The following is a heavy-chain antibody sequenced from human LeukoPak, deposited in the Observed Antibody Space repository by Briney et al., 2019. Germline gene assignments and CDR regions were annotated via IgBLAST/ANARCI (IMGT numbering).Heavy chain of an antibody. D-gene: IGHD2-2*01. CDR2: ISWDSAGT. CDR3: AKPLGVYSSSWRYPLDY. J-gene: IGHJ4*02. CDR1: GFTFDDYT. Sequence: GGSLRLSCTTSGFTFDDYTMHWVRQAPGKGLEWVSLISWDSAGTSYVDSVKGRFTISRDNRKSSLYLEMNSLRTEDTAVYFCAKPLGVYSSSWRYPLDYWGQGTLVTVSS. V-gene: IGHV3-43*01.